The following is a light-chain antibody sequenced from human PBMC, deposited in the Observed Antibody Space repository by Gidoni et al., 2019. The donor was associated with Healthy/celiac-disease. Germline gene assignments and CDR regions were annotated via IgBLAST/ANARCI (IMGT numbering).Light chain of an antibody. CDR3: QKYGSSPWT. CDR2: GAS. CDR1: QSVSSSY. J-gene: IGKJ1*01. Sequence: EIVLTHSPGTLSLSPGERATLSCRASQSVSSSYLAWSQQKPGQAPRLLIYGASSRATGIPDRFSGSGSGTDFTLTISRLEPEDFAVYYCQKYGSSPWTFGPRDQGGNQT. V-gene: IGKV3-20*01.